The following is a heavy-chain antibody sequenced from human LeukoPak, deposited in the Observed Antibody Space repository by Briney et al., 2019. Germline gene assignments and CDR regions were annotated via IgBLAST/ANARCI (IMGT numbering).Heavy chain of an antibody. CDR1: GGSISSYY. CDR3: ARHFGITGTYSWFDP. J-gene: IGHJ5*02. V-gene: IGHV4-39*01. Sequence: SETLSLTCTVSGGSISSYYWGWIRQPPGKGLEWIGSIYYSGSTYYNPSLKSRVTISVDTSKNQFSLKLSSVTAADTAVYYCARHFGITGTYSWFDPWGQGTLVTVSS. CDR2: IYYSGST. D-gene: IGHD1-7*01.